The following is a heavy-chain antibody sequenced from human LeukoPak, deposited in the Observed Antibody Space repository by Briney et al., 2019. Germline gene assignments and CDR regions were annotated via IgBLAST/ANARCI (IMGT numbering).Heavy chain of an antibody. D-gene: IGHD4-17*01. Sequence: ASVTVSCKASGYTFTSYGISWVRQAPGQGLEWMGWISAYNGNTNYAQKLQGRVTMTTDTSTSTAYMELRSLRSDDTAVYYCARDPAPRTVTSWHGMDVWGQGTTVTVSS. CDR3: ARDPAPRTVTSWHGMDV. V-gene: IGHV1-18*01. CDR1: GYTFTSYG. CDR2: ISAYNGNT. J-gene: IGHJ6*02.